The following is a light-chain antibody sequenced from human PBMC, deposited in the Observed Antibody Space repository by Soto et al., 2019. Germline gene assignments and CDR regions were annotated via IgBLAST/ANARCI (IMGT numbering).Light chain of an antibody. Sequence: DIQLTQSPYTLSASVGDSVAITCRASQSISSWLAWYQQKPGKAPKLLIYDASSLESGVPSRFSGSGSGTEFTLTISSLQPDDFATYYCQQYNSYSPWTFGQGTKVDI. CDR1: QSISSW. CDR3: QQYNSYSPWT. J-gene: IGKJ1*01. CDR2: DAS. V-gene: IGKV1-5*01.